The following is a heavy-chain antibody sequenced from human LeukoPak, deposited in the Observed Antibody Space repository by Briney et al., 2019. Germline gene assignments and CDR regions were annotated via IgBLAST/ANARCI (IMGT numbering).Heavy chain of an antibody. Sequence: GGSLRLSCAASGFTFSSYGMHWVRQAPGKGLEWVAFIRYDGSNKYYADSVKGRFTISRDNSKNTLYLQMNSLRAEDTAVYYCAKIRPLYYYDSSGYWDYWGQGTLVTVSS. D-gene: IGHD3-22*01. CDR3: AKIRPLYYYDSSGYWDY. V-gene: IGHV3-30*02. CDR1: GFTFSSYG. J-gene: IGHJ4*02. CDR2: IRYDGSNK.